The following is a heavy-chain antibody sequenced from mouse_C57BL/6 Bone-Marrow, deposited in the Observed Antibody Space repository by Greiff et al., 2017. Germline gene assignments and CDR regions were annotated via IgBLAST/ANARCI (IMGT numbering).Heavy chain of an antibody. V-gene: IGHV1-9*01. D-gene: IGHD1-1*01. CDR1: GYTFTGYW. CDR2: ILPGSGST. CDR3: AKPLHYYGSSSYYFDY. Sequence: VKLMESGAELMAPGASVKLSCKATGYTFTGYWIEWVKQRPGHGLEWIGEILPGSGSTNYNEKFKGQATCNADTYSNAAYMQLSSLTTEDSAIYYCAKPLHYYGSSSYYFDYWGQGTTLTVSS. J-gene: IGHJ2*01.